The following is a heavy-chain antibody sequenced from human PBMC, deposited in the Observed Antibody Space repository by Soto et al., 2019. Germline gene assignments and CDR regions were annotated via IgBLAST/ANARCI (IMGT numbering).Heavy chain of an antibody. V-gene: IGHV3-48*02. CDR2: ISSSSSTI. J-gene: IGHJ6*02. Sequence: EVQLVESGGGLVQPGGSLRLSCAASGFTFSSYSMNWVRQAPGKGLEWVSYISSSSSTIYYADSVKGRFTISRDNAKNSLYLQMNSLRDEDTAVYYCARDPVYYYDSSGYYHEGLGYYGMDVWGQGTTVTVSS. CDR3: ARDPVYYYDSSGYYHEGLGYYGMDV. D-gene: IGHD3-22*01. CDR1: GFTFSSYS.